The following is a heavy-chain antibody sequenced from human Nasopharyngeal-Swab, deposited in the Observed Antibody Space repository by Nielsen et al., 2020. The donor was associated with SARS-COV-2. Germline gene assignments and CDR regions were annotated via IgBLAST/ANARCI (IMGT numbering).Heavy chain of an antibody. CDR2: IWYDGSNK. Sequence: GGSLRLSCAASGFTFSSYGMHWVRQAPGKGLEWVAVIWYDGSNKYYADSVKGRFTISRDNAKNSLYLQMNSLRDEDTAVYYCARDTDHIVVVTAWQGAFDIWGQGTMVTVSS. CDR1: GFTFSSYG. V-gene: IGHV3-33*01. J-gene: IGHJ3*02. D-gene: IGHD2-21*02. CDR3: ARDTDHIVVVTAWQGAFDI.